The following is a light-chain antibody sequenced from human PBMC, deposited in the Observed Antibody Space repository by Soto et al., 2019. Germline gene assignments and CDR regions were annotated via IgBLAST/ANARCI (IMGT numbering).Light chain of an antibody. CDR2: AAS. CDR3: LQHNSYPLT. CDR1: QSVDSY. Sequence: GDRVTITCRASQSVDSYLNWYQQKPGKAPKRLIYAASSLQRGVPSRFSGSGSGTEFTLTISSLQPEDFATYYCLQHNSYPLTFGQGTKVDIK. V-gene: IGKV1-17*01. J-gene: IGKJ1*01.